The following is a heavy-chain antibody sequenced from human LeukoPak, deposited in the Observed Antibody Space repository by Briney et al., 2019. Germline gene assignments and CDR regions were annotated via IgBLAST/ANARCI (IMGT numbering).Heavy chain of an antibody. Sequence: PGGSLRLSCAASGFTFSRYSMNWVRQAPGKGLEGVSSISISSNYIYYTDSVKGRCTISRDNGKNSLYLQMNSLRAEDTAVYYCAREGIAVAGNWFDPWGQGTLVTVSS. V-gene: IGHV3-21*04. CDR3: AREGIAVAGNWFDP. CDR1: GFTFSRYS. J-gene: IGHJ5*02. D-gene: IGHD6-19*01. CDR2: ISISSNYI.